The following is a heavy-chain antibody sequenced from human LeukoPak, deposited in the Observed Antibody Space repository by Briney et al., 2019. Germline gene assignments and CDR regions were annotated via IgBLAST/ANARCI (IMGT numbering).Heavy chain of an antibody. J-gene: IGHJ4*02. V-gene: IGHV1-18*01. CDR3: ARDHCSGGGCYYYPPLYDY. D-gene: IGHD2-15*01. CDR2: ISAYNGNT. CDR1: GYTFTSYG. Sequence: ASVKVSCKASGYTFTSYGISWVRQAPGQGLEWMGWISAYNGNTNYAQKLQGRVTMTTDTSTSTAYMELRSLRSDDTAVYYCARDHCSGGGCYYYPPLYDYWGQGTLVTVSS.